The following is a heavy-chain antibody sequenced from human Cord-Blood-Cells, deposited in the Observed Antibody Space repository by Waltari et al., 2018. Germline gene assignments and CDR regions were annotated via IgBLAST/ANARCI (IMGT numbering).Heavy chain of an antibody. D-gene: IGHD3-10*01. CDR1: GFTFSGYW. Sequence: EVQLVESGGGLVQPGGSLRLSCAASGFTFSGYWMHWVRQAPGKGLVWVSRINSDGSSTSYADSVKGRFTISRDNAKNTLYLQMNSLRAEDTAVYYCARGMVRGVISSFDYWGQGTLVTVSS. J-gene: IGHJ4*02. CDR2: INSDGSST. V-gene: IGHV3-74*01. CDR3: ARGMVRGVISSFDY.